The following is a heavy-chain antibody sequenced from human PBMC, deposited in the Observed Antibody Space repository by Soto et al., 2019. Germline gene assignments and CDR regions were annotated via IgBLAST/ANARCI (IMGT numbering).Heavy chain of an antibody. J-gene: IGHJ6*03. V-gene: IGHV4-34*01. CDR1: GGSFSGYY. CDR3: ARCRPNYDFWSAHYYYYMDV. CDR2: INHSGST. D-gene: IGHD3-3*01. Sequence: SETLSLTCAVYGGSFSGYYWSWIRQPPGKGLEWIGEINHSGSTNYNPSLKSRVTISVDTSKNQFSLKLSPVTAADTAVYYCARCRPNYDFWSAHYYYYMDVWGKRTTDTVSS.